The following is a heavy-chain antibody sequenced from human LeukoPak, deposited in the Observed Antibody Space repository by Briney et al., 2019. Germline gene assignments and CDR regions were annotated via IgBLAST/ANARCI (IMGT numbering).Heavy chain of an antibody. CDR2: IYYSGST. D-gene: IGHD6-13*01. CDR3: ARVSRASDSSSWLVWAFDI. J-gene: IGHJ3*02. CDR1: GGSISSGDYY. Sequence: SETLSLTCTLSGGSISSGDYYWSWIRQPPGKGLEWIGYIYYSGSTNYNPSLKSRVTISVDTSKNQFSLKLSSVTAADTAVYYCARVSRASDSSSWLVWAFDIWGQGTMVTVSS. V-gene: IGHV4-61*08.